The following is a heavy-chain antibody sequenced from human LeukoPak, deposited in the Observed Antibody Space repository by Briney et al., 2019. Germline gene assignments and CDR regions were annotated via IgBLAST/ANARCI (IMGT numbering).Heavy chain of an antibody. CDR2: ISSSSSYI. J-gene: IGHJ4*02. CDR3: ARDRSPYRIAAAVYYFDS. Sequence: GGSLRLFCAASGFTFSSYSMNWVRQAPGKGLEWVSSISSSSSYIYYADSVKGRFTISRDNAKNSLYLQMNSLRAEDTAVYYCARDRSPYRIAAAVYYFDSWGQGTLVTVSS. CDR1: GFTFSSYS. V-gene: IGHV3-21*01. D-gene: IGHD6-13*01.